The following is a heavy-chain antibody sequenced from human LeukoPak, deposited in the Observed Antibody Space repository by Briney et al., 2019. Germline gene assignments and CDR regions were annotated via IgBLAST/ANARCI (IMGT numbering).Heavy chain of an antibody. CDR2: INSGSSTI. CDR3: ARVLLERPGIDSFDM. V-gene: IGHV3-48*02. CDR1: GLRLGSYS. J-gene: IGHJ3*02. Sequence: PGGSLRLSCGASGLRLGSYSMDWVRQAPGKGPEWVSHINSGSSTIYYADSVKGRFTISRDNAGNSLYLQMNSLRDEDTAVYYCARVLLERPGIDSFDMWGQGTMVTVSS. D-gene: IGHD1-1*01.